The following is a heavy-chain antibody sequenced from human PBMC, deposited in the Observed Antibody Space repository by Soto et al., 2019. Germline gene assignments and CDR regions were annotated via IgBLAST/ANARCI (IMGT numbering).Heavy chain of an antibody. Sequence: TFSSYAMSWVRQAPGKGLEWVSIVSDSGGDTFYADSVKGRFAISRDNSKNTLYLQMNSLTAEDTALYYCAKHLVNGEVDYWGQGTLVTVSS. V-gene: IGHV3-23*01. J-gene: IGHJ4*02. CDR2: VSDSGGDT. CDR3: AKHLVNGEVDY. D-gene: IGHD3-10*01. CDR1: TFSSYA.